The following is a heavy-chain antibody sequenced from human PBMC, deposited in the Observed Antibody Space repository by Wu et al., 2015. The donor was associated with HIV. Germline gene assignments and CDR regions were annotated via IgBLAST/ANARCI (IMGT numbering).Heavy chain of an antibody. CDR2: ISAYNGNT. CDR1: GYTFTSYG. CDR3: ARDSLEVDYDILTGYPPFGY. J-gene: IGHJ4*02. Sequence: QVQLVQSGAEVKKPGASVKVSCKASGYTFTSYGISWVRQAPGQGLEWMGWISAYNGNTNYAQKLQGRVTMTTDTSTSTAYMELRSLRSDDTAVYYCARDSLEVDYDILTGYPPFGYWGQGTLVTVSS. V-gene: IGHV1-18*01. D-gene: IGHD3-9*01.